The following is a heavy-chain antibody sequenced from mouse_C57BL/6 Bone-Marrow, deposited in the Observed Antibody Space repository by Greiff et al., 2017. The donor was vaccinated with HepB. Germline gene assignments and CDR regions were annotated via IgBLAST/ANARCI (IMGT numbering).Heavy chain of an antibody. Sequence: VKLMESGAELVKPGASVKMSCKASGYTFTSYWITWVKQRPGQGLEWIGDIYPGSGSTNYNEKFKSKATLTVDTSSSTAYMQLSSLTSEDSAVYYCASLYDGYSYAMDYWGQGTSVTVSS. V-gene: IGHV1-55*01. J-gene: IGHJ4*01. CDR3: ASLYDGYSYAMDY. CDR1: GYTFTSYW. D-gene: IGHD2-3*01. CDR2: IYPGSGST.